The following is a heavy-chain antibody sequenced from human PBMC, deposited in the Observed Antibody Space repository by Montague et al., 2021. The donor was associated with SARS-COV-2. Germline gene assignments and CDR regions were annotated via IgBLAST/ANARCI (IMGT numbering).Heavy chain of an antibody. Sequence: SETLSLTCTVSGGSITSYYWSWIRLPPGKGLELIGHIYYTGSTNYNPSLTSRGTISVDKSKNQFSLRLSSVTAADTAVYYCARSGFYDLLTGYSFGSIDPWGQGTLVTVSS. CDR1: GGSITSYY. J-gene: IGHJ5*02. CDR3: ARSGFYDLLTGYSFGSIDP. D-gene: IGHD3-9*01. V-gene: IGHV4-59*01. CDR2: IYYTGST.